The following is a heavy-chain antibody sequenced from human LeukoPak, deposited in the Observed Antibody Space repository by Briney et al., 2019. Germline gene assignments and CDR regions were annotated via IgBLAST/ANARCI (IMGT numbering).Heavy chain of an antibody. V-gene: IGHV3-23*01. CDR1: GFTFSRYA. D-gene: IGHD6-13*01. Sequence: AGGSLRLSCAGSGFTFSRYAMSWVRQAPGKGLEWVSVISGSGDSRYYADSVKGQFTISRDNSKNTVYLQMIRLRAEDTAVYYCAKYMYSNTWYIIDNWGQGTLVTVSS. CDR3: AKYMYSNTWYIIDN. CDR2: ISGSGDSR. J-gene: IGHJ4*02.